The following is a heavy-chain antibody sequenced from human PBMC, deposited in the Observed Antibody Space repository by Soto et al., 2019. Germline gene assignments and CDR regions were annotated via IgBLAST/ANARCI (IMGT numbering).Heavy chain of an antibody. Sequence: EMQLVESGGGLVQPGGSLRLSCAASGFTFSDYHMEWVRQAPGKGLEWIGRARNDPRARTTQHAASVRGRFTTSRDDSKNSLYLQMNXLKXXXXXXXXXVXSLQYWGQGTLVTVSS. J-gene: IGHJ4*02. CDR3: VXSLQY. CDR1: GFTFSDYH. CDR2: ARNDPRARTT. V-gene: IGHV3-72*01.